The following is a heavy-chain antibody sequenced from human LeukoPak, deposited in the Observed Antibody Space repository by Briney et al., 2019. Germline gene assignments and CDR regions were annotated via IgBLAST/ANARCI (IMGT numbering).Heavy chain of an antibody. CDR1: GDSINSLDL. D-gene: IGHD6-6*01. CDR3: ARGSAARLFY. CDR2: MYLSGTT. Sequence: PSETLSLTCTVSGDSINSLDLWSWVRQPPGKGLEWIGEMYLSGTTHSNPSVKSRVTISVDTSKNQFSLKLSSVTAADTAVYYCARGSAARLFYWGQGTLVTVSS. V-gene: IGHV4-4*02. J-gene: IGHJ4*02.